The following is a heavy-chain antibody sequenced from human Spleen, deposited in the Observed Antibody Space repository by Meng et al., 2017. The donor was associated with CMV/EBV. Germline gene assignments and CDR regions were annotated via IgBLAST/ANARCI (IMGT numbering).Heavy chain of an antibody. D-gene: IGHD3-22*01. CDR1: GFTFSSYS. V-gene: IGHV1-2*02. J-gene: IGHJ4*02. Sequence: GESLKISCAASGFTFSSYSMHWVRQAPGQGLEWMGWINPNSGGTNYAQKFQGRVTMTRDTSISTAYMELSRLRSDDTAVYYCAREPAQHDSSGYYYGIDYWGQGTLVTVSS. CDR3: AREPAQHDSSGYYYGIDY. CDR2: INPNSGGT.